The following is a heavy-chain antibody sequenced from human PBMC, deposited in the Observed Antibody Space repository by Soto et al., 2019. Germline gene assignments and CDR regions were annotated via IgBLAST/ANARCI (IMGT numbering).Heavy chain of an antibody. D-gene: IGHD2-15*01. J-gene: IGHJ6*02. Sequence: ASVKVSCKASGYTFTSYYMHWVRQAPGQGLEWMGIINPSGGSTSYAQKFQGRVTMTRDTSTSTVYMELSSLRSEDTAVYYCARGVKRARVVAAHNYYYGMDVWGQGTTVTVSS. CDR2: INPSGGST. CDR1: GYTFTSYY. V-gene: IGHV1-46*01. CDR3: ARGVKRARVVAAHNYYYGMDV.